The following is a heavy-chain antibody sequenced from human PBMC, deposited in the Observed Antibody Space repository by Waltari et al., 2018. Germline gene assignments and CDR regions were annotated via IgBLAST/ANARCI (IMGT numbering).Heavy chain of an antibody. CDR3: ARKNYRPGIAAVGFGGFDY. CDR1: GFTFSSYE. D-gene: IGHD6-13*01. J-gene: IGHJ4*02. CDR2: ISSSGSTI. Sequence: EVQLVESGGGLVQPGGSLRLSCAASGFTFSSYEMNWVRQAPGKGLEWVSYISSSGSTIYYADSVKGRFTISRDNAKNSLYLQMNSLRAEDTAVYYCARKNYRPGIAAVGFGGFDYWGQGTLVTVSS. V-gene: IGHV3-48*03.